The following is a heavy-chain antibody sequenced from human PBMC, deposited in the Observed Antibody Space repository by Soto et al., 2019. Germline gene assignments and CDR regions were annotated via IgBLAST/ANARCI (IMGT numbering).Heavy chain of an antibody. CDR2: ISSTTNYI. V-gene: IGHV3-21*01. CDR1: GFTFTRYS. CDR3: ARESEDLTSTFDY. Sequence: PGGSLRLSCAASGFTFTRYSMNWVRQAPGKGLEWVSSISSTTNYIYYGDSMKGRFTISRDNAKKSLYLEMNRLRAEDTAVYYCARESEDLTSTFDYWGQGTLVTVS. J-gene: IGHJ4*02.